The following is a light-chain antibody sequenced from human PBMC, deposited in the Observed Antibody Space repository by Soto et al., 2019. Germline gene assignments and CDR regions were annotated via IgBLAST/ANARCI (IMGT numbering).Light chain of an antibody. CDR3: SSYAGSNNLV. J-gene: IGLJ2*01. CDR2: GVS. Sequence: QSALTQPPSASGSPGQSVTISCTGTSSDVGGYNYVSWYQQHPGKAPKLVIYGVSKRPSGVPDRFSGSKSGNTASLTVSGLQSEDEADYYCSSYAGSNNLVFGGGTTPT. CDR1: SSDVGGYNY. V-gene: IGLV2-8*01.